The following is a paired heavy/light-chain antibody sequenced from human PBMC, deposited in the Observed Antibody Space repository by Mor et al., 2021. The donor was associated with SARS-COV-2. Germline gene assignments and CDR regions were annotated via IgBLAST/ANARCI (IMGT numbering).Heavy chain of an antibody. J-gene: IGHJ3*01. CDR1: GFTFSRYE. Sequence: EVQLADSGGGLVQPGGSLRLSCSASGFTFSRYEMHWVRQAPGKGLEYVSGISGKGDETYFADSVKGRFTISRDNSKDTMFLQMSSLRPEDTAVYYCVRDADYTGSGSRFLSAFKVWGRGTLVTVSS. CDR2: ISGKGDET. D-gene: IGHD3-10*01. V-gene: IGHV3-64D*06. CDR3: VRDADYTGSGSRFLSAFKV.
Light chain of an antibody. Sequence: DVVMTQSPDSLAVSLGERATINCKSSQSLLYSPLFGSKNYYNVAWYQQKPGQPPKLLIYWASTRESGVPARFSGSGSGTDFTLTISSLQAEDVAVYYCQQFYSTPYTFGQGTTLEIK. CDR3: QQFYSTPYT. J-gene: IGKJ2*01. V-gene: IGKV4-1*01. CDR2: WAS. CDR1: QSLLYSPLFGSKNYYN.